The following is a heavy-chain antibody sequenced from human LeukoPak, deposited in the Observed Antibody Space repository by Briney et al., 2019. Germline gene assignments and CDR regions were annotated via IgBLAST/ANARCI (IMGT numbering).Heavy chain of an antibody. D-gene: IGHD3-22*01. CDR2: TSGSGSNS. CDR3: AKDLGYLASSGYYSPFDY. V-gene: IGHV3-23*01. Sequence: GGSLRLSCAASGFTFNSYAMSWVRQAPGKGLEWVSTTSGSGSNSYYADSVKGRFSISRDNSKNTVYLQMNSLRAEDTAVYYCAKDLGYLASSGYYSPFDYWGQGTLVTVSS. J-gene: IGHJ4*02. CDR1: GFTFNSYA.